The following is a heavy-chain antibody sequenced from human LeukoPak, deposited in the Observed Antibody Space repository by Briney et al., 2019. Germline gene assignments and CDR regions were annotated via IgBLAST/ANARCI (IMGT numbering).Heavy chain of an antibody. CDR3: AREGADTAMFLHGTWFDP. V-gene: IGHV7-4-1*02. D-gene: IGHD5-18*01. CDR2: INTNTGNP. J-gene: IGHJ5*02. CDR1: GYTFTNYY. Sequence: GASVKVSCKASGYTFTNYYMHWVRQAPGQGLEWMGWINTNTGNPTYAQGFTGRFVFSLDTSVSTAYLQISSLKAEDTAVYYCAREGADTAMFLHGTWFDPWGQGTLVTVSS.